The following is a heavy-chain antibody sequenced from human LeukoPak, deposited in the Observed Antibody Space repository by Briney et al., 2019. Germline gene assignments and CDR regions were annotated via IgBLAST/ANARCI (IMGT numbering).Heavy chain of an antibody. J-gene: IGHJ4*02. CDR1: GGSISSYY. CDR2: IYYSGST. Sequence: KPSETPSLTCTVPGGSISSYYWSWIRQPPGEGLEGIGDIYYSGSTNYNPSLKSRVTISVDTSKNQFSLKLSSVTAADTAVYYCARSRPTYYYDSSGTNFDYWGQGTLVTVSS. D-gene: IGHD3-22*01. CDR3: ARSRPTYYYDSSGTNFDY. V-gene: IGHV4-59*08.